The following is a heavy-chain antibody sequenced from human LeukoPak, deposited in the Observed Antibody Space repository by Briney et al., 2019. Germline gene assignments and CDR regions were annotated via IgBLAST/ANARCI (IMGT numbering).Heavy chain of an antibody. CDR3: AAHHGELGYFDY. CDR2: IWYDGSNK. D-gene: IGHD1-26*01. V-gene: IGHV3-33*08. Sequence: PGGSLRLPCAASGFTFSSYSMNWVRQAPGKGLEWVAVIWYDGSNKYYADSVKGRFTISRDNSKNTLYLQMNSLRAEDTAVYYCAAHHGELGYFDYWGQGTLVTVSS. CDR1: GFTFSSYS. J-gene: IGHJ4*02.